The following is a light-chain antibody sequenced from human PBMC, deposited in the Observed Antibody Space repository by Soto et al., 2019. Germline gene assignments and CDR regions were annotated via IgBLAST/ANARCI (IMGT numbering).Light chain of an antibody. CDR3: QQSHSTPWT. CDR1: QTITTY. J-gene: IGKJ1*01. Sequence: DIQMTQSPSSLSASVGARVTITCRASQTITTYLNWYQQKPGKAPNLLIYGASSLQSGVPSRFTGSGSGTDFTLTINSLQPEDFATYHCQQSHSTPWTFGQGTKVEIK. CDR2: GAS. V-gene: IGKV1-39*01.